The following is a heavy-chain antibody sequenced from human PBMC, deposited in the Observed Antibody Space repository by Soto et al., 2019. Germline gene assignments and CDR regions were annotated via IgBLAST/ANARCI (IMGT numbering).Heavy chain of an antibody. CDR1: TSSLADPY. CDR3: ARGKPSVYRFGPRNFFYYGMDV. D-gene: IGHD5-18*01. J-gene: IGHJ6*02. CDR2: VHPSGST. Sequence: SGTLSTIFTLFTSSLADPYWSLCRQSTDKRLEWIGEVHPSGSTDYNPSLKSRLTLSLDTSKNQFSLKVASVTAADTAVYFCARGKPSVYRFGPRNFFYYGMDVWGPVTPVS. V-gene: IGHV4-34*01.